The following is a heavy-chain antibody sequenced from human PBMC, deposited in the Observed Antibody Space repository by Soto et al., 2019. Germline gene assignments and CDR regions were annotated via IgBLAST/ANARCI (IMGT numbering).Heavy chain of an antibody. D-gene: IGHD3-10*01. CDR1: GGSISSGGYY. V-gene: IGHV4-31*03. CDR2: IYYSGST. Sequence: QVQLQESGPGLVKPSQTLSLTCTVSGGSISSGGYYWSWIRQHPGKGLEWIGYIYYSGSTYYNPSLKSRVAISVDTSKNQFSLKLSSVTAADTAVYYCARDLRFRGFYGMDVWGQGTTVTVSS. CDR3: ARDLRFRGFYGMDV. J-gene: IGHJ6*02.